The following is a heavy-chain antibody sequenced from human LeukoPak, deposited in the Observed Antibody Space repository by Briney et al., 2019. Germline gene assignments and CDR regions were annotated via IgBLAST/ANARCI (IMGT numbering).Heavy chain of an antibody. CDR1: EYSFTGYW. CDR2: IYPGDSNT. J-gene: IGHJ5*02. Sequence: GESLKISCRGSEYSFTGYWIAWVRQMPGKGLEYMGFIYPGDSNTKYSPSFQGQVTISVDKSISTAYLQWSRLKASDSGMYYCAIGVRGSNFVSWGQGTLVTVSS. V-gene: IGHV5-51*01. D-gene: IGHD3-10*01. CDR3: AIGVRGSNFVS.